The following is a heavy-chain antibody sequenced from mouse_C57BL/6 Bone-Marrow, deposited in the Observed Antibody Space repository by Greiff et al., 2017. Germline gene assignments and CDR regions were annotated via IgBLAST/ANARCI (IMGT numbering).Heavy chain of an antibody. CDR1: GFTFSDYG. Sequence: EVKVVESGGGLVQPGGSLKLSCAASGFTFSDYGMAWVRQAPRKGPEWVAFISNLAYSIYYADTVTGRFTISRENAKNTLYLEMSSLRSEDTAMYYCARRADYGPDAMDYWGQGTSVTVSS. CDR3: ARRADYGPDAMDY. V-gene: IGHV5-15*01. D-gene: IGHD1-1*02. CDR2: ISNLAYSI. J-gene: IGHJ4*01.